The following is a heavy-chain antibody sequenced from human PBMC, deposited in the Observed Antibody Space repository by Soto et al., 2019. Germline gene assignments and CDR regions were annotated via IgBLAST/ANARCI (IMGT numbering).Heavy chain of an antibody. Sequence: ASVKVSCKASGGTFSSYAISWVRQAPGQGLEWMGGIIPIFGTANYAQKFQGRVTITADESTSTAYMELSSLRSEDTAVYYCASSVDGTSRLYGMDVWGQGTKVTVSS. CDR2: IIPIFGTA. CDR1: GGTFSSYA. J-gene: IGHJ6*02. V-gene: IGHV1-69*13. D-gene: IGHD6-19*01. CDR3: ASSVDGTSRLYGMDV.